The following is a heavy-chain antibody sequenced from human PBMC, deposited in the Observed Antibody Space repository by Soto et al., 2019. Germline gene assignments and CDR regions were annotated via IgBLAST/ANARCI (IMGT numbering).Heavy chain of an antibody. CDR1: GFTFGDYA. D-gene: IGHD3-3*01. CDR3: ARESRFLEWLSLNWFDP. Sequence: GGSLRLSCTASGFTFGDYAMSWFRQAPGKGLEWVGFIRSKAYGGTTEYAASVKGRFTISRDNSKSIAYLQMNSLKTEDTAVYYCARESRFLEWLSLNWFDPWGQGTLVTVSS. V-gene: IGHV3-49*03. CDR2: IRSKAYGGTT. J-gene: IGHJ5*02.